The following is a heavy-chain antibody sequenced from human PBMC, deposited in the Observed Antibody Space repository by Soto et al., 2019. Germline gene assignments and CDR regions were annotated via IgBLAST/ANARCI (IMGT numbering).Heavy chain of an antibody. J-gene: IGHJ6*04. CDR1: GYTLTSYG. CDR3: ARDVLYFGGLTPYFYHYYGLDG. D-gene: IGHD1-26*01. V-gene: IGHV1-18*01. Sequence: ASVKVSCKASGYTLTSYGINWVRQAPGQGLEWMGWISTNNGNTNYAQKVQGRVIMTTDTSTNTAYMELRSLRSDDTAVYYCARDVLYFGGLTPYFYHYYGLDGWAKGTTGAVSS. CDR2: ISTNNGNT.